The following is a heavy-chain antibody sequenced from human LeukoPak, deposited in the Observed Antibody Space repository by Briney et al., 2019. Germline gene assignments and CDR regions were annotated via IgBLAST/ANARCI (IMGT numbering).Heavy chain of an antibody. D-gene: IGHD3-10*01. CDR2: ISSSGSTI. J-gene: IGHJ4*02. CDR3: ARDQPFGELLY. Sequence: GGSLRLSCAASGFTFSSYEMNWVRQAPGKRLEWVSYISSSGSTIYYADSVKGRFTISRDNAKNSLYLQMNSLRAEDTAVYYCARDQPFGELLYWGQGTLVTVSS. V-gene: IGHV3-48*03. CDR1: GFTFSSYE.